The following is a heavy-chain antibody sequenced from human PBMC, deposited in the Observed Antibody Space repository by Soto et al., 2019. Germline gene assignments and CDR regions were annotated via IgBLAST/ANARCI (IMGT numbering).Heavy chain of an antibody. CDR2: IYYSGST. CDR1: GGSISSSSYY. V-gene: IGHV4-39*01. J-gene: IGHJ4*02. CDR3: TKVRADYYDSSGPNY. Sequence: PSVTLSLTCSVSGGSISSSSYYWGWIRPPPGKGLEWIGNIYYSGSTYYNPSLKSRVTISVDMSKNQFSLKLSSVTAADTAVYYCTKVRADYYDSSGPNYWGQGTLVTVSS. D-gene: IGHD3-22*01.